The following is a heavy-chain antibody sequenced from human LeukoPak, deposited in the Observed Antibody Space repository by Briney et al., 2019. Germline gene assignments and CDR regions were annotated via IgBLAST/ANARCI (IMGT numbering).Heavy chain of an antibody. CDR3: ATDYPYDYVWGSYPPG. CDR1: GFTFSSYW. D-gene: IGHD3-16*01. CDR2: INSDGSST. V-gene: IGHV3-74*01. Sequence: GGSLRLSCAASGFTFSSYWMHWVRQAPGKGLVWVSRINSDGSSTSYADSVKGRFTISRDNAKNTLYLQMNSLRAEDTAVYYCATDYPYDYVWGSYPPGWGQGTLVTVSS. J-gene: IGHJ4*02.